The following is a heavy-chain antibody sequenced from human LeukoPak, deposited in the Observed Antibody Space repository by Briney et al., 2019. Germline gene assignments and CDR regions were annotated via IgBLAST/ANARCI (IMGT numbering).Heavy chain of an antibody. D-gene: IGHD3-3*01. Sequence: SETLSLTCAVYGGSFSGYYWSWIRQPPGKGLEWIGEINHSGSTNYNPSLKNRVTISVDTSKNQFSLKLSSVTAADTAVYYCARVTVPYDFWTGVARRPRSQFDYWGQGTLVTVSS. CDR2: INHSGST. V-gene: IGHV4-34*01. J-gene: IGHJ4*02. CDR1: GGSFSGYY. CDR3: ARVTVPYDFWTGVARRPRSQFDY.